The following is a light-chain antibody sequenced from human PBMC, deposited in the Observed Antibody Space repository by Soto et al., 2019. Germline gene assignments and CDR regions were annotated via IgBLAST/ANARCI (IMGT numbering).Light chain of an antibody. CDR1: QSVSSNY. V-gene: IGKV3-20*01. CDR3: QQYGSPPRN. CDR2: GAS. Sequence: EIVLTQSPGTLSLSPGERATLSCRASQSVSSNYLAWYQHKPGQAPRLLIYGASSRATGIPDRFSGSGSGTDFTLTISRLEPEDFAVYHCQQYGSPPRNFGGGTKVEIK. J-gene: IGKJ4*01.